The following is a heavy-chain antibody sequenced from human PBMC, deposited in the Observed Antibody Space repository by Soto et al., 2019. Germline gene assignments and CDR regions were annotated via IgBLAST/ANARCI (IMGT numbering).Heavy chain of an antibody. CDR2: ISYDGSNK. D-gene: IGHD3-22*01. J-gene: IGHJ6*02. CDR3: AKELDGDSSGYYYVNHYYYYYGMDV. V-gene: IGHV3-30*18. CDR1: GFTFSSYG. Sequence: SGGSLRLSCAASGFTFSSYGMHWVRQAPGKGLEWVAVISYDGSNKYYADSVKGRFTISRDNSKNTLYLQMNSLRAEDTAVYYCAKELDGDSSGYYYVNHYYYYYGMDVWGQGTTVTVSS.